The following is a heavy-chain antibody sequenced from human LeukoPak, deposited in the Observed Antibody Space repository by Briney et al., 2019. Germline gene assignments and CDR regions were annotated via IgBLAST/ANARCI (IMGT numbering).Heavy chain of an antibody. CDR2: ISYDGSNK. V-gene: IGHV3-30*04. D-gene: IGHD5-18*01. CDR3: ARDSMVSWHFDY. CDR1: GFTFSNYA. J-gene: IGHJ4*02. Sequence: GGSLRLSCAASGFTFSNYAMHWVRQAPGKGLEWVAVISYDGSNKYYADSVKGRFTISRDNSKNTLYLQMNSLRAEDTAVYYCARDSMVSWHFDYWGQGTLVTVSS.